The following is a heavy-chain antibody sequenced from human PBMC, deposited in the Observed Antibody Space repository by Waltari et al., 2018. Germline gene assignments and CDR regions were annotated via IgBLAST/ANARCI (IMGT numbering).Heavy chain of an antibody. J-gene: IGHJ1*01. CDR2: IYTSGST. Sequence: QVQLQESGPGLVKPSQTLSLTCTVSGGSISSGSYYWSWIRQPAGKGLEWIGYIYTSGSTNYNPSLKSRVTISVDTSKNQFSLKLSSVTAADTAVYYCARDGGSDAEYFQHWGQGTLVTVSS. CDR3: ARDGGSDAEYFQH. CDR1: GGSISSGSYY. D-gene: IGHD3-16*01. V-gene: IGHV4-61*09.